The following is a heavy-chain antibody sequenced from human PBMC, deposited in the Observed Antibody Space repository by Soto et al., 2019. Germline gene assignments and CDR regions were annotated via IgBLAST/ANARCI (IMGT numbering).Heavy chain of an antibody. J-gene: IGHJ4*02. CDR1: GYTFTGYY. Sequence: QVQLVQSGAEVKKPGASVKVSCKASGYTFTGYYIHWVRQAPGQGRELMGWINTNSGGTKYAQKFQGRVTMTRDTSISKAYVDLSRLDSDDTAVYYCARQLAYCGGDCYTEPLDYWGQGTLVTVSS. D-gene: IGHD2-21*02. CDR3: ARQLAYCGGDCYTEPLDY. V-gene: IGHV1-2*02. CDR2: INTNSGGT.